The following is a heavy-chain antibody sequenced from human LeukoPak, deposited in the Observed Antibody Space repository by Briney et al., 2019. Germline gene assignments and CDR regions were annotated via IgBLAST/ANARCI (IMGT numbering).Heavy chain of an antibody. CDR3: ASYRYTSEGLMDI. V-gene: IGHV4-39*07. CDR2: IYYSGST. Sequence: PSETLSLTCTVSGGSISSSSYYWGWIRQPPGKGLEWIGSIYYSGSTYYNSSLKSRVTISVDTSKNQFSLKLSSVTAADTAVYYCASYRYTSEGLMDIWGQGTMVTVSS. J-gene: IGHJ3*02. CDR1: GGSISSSSYY. D-gene: IGHD3-16*02.